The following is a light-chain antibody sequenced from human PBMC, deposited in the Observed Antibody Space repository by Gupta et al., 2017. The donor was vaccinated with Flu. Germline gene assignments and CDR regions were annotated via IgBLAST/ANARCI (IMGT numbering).Light chain of an antibody. CDR3: QQRSNGPPMLT. J-gene: IGKJ4*01. CDR2: DAS. V-gene: IGKV3-11*01. CDR1: QSISGY. Sequence: TLSLSPGERATLSCRASQSISGYLAWYQQKPGQAPRLLIYDASNRATGIPARFSGSGAGTDFTLTISSREPEDFAVYYCQQRSNGPPMLTFGGGTKVEIK.